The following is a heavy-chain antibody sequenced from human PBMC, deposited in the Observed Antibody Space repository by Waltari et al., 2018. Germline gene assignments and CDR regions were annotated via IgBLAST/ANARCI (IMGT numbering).Heavy chain of an antibody. CDR1: GFTFSSYA. Sequence: EVQLLESGGGLVQPGGSLRLSCAASGFTFSSYAMSWVRQAPGKGLEWVSAMSGGGGSTYYADSVKGRFTISRDNSKNTLYLQMNSLRAEDTAVYYCAKDLKSHYYDSSGYFDYWGQGTLVTVSS. CDR2: MSGGGGST. CDR3: AKDLKSHYYDSSGYFDY. D-gene: IGHD3-22*01. V-gene: IGHV3-23*01. J-gene: IGHJ4*02.